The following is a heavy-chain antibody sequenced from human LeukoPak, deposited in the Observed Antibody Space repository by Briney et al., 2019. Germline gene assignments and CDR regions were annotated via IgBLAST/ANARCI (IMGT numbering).Heavy chain of an antibody. CDR2: INPNSGGT. V-gene: IGHV1-2*02. Sequence: ASVKVSCKASGYTFTGYYMHWVRQAPGQGLEWMGWINPNSGGTNYAQKFQGRVTMTRDTSISTAYMELSRLRSDDTAVYYCARGPQRDITMIVVRPPDYWGQGTLVTVSS. CDR1: GYTFTGYY. CDR3: ARGPQRDITMIVVRPPDY. J-gene: IGHJ4*02. D-gene: IGHD3-22*01.